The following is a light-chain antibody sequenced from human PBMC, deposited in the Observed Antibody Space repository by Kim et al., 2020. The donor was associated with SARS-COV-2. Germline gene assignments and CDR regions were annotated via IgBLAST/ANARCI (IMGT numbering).Light chain of an antibody. CDR3: SSYTSTTTLV. CDR2: DVS. V-gene: IGLV2-14*03. Sequence: GQSITISCSGTSSDVGGYDYVSWYQQHPGKVPKLILFDVSNRPSGVSSRFSGSKSDNTASLTISGLQTEDEADYFCSSYTSTTTLVFGGGTQLTVL. J-gene: IGLJ3*02. CDR1: SSDVGGYDY.